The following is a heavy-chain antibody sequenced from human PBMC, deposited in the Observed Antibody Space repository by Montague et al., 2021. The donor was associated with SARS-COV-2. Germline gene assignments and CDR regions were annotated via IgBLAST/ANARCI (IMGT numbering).Heavy chain of an antibody. J-gene: IGHJ4*02. CDR3: AREKRGCDDGLVLSAHLDY. Sequence: SETLSLTCTVSGGSISSNSWSWIRQPPGKGLEWIGYIYYSGSTNYNPSLKSRVTISVDTSKNQYSLKLSSVTAADTAVYYCAREKRGCDDGLVLSAHLDYGGREP. V-gene: IGHV4-59*01. D-gene: IGHD4/OR15-4a*01. CDR2: IYYSGST. CDR1: GGSISSNS.